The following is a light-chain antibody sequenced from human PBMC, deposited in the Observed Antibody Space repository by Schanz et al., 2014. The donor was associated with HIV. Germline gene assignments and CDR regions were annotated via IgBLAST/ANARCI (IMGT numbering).Light chain of an antibody. CDR3: SSYTTTNTWL. CDR1: SSDVGDVNF. CDR2: DFS. V-gene: IGLV2-14*03. Sequence: QSALTQPTSVSGSPGQSITISCTVASSDVGDVNFVSWYQQHPGKAPQLMIYDFSDRPSGISSRFSGSKSGNTASLTISALQAEDEADYYCSSYTTTNTWLFGGGTKLTVL. J-gene: IGLJ3*02.